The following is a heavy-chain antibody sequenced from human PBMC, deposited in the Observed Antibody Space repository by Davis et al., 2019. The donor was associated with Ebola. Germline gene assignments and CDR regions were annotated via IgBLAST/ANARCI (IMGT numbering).Heavy chain of an antibody. Sequence: ASVQVSCKSSGYTLTSYGLVWVRQAPGLGLEWMGWNSGFNTNTNFAQKFQGRVTVSKDTSTNTAYMDLRSLTSDDTAIYYCARAPNYDVLTGTSSYYFDYWGQGTLVTVSS. CDR2: NSGFNTNT. D-gene: IGHD3-9*01. J-gene: IGHJ4*02. V-gene: IGHV1-18*04. CDR1: GYTLTSYG. CDR3: ARAPNYDVLTGTSSYYFDY.